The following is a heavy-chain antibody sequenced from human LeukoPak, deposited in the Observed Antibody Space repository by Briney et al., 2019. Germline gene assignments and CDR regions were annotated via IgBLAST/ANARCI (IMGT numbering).Heavy chain of an antibody. D-gene: IGHD3-3*01. CDR3: ARRTIFGVVIDY. J-gene: IGHJ4*02. CDR1: GYTFTSYD. V-gene: IGHV1-8*01. CDR2: MNPNSGNT. Sequence: ASVKVSCKASGYTFTSYDINWVRQATGQGLEWMGWMNPNSGNTGYAQKFQGRVTMTRNTSISKAYMELSSLRSEDTAVYYCARRTIFGVVIDYWGQGTLVTVSS.